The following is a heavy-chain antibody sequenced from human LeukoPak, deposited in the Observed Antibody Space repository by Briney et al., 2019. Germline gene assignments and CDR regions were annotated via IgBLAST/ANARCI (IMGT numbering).Heavy chain of an antibody. CDR3: AKDLRGSGWEYYFDY. D-gene: IGHD6-19*01. CDR2: ISGSGGST. CDR1: GFTFSLYG. J-gene: IGHJ4*02. Sequence: PGGSLRLSCAASGFTFSLYGMSWVRQAPGKGLEWVSAISGSGGSTYYADSVKGRFTISRDNSKNTLYLQMNSLRAEDTAVYYCAKDLRGSGWEYYFDYWGQGTLVTVSS. V-gene: IGHV3-23*01.